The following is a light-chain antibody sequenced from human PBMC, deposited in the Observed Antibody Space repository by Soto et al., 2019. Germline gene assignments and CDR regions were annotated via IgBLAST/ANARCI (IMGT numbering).Light chain of an antibody. CDR3: QQYNSRLIT. V-gene: IGKV3-15*01. J-gene: IGKJ5*01. CDR1: QGVSSN. Sequence: EIVMTQSPATLSVSPGERATLPCRASQGVSSNLAWYQQKPGQAPRLVIYGASTRATGIPARFSGSGSGTEFTLTISSLQSEDFAVYYCQQYNSRLITFGQGTRLEIK. CDR2: GAS.